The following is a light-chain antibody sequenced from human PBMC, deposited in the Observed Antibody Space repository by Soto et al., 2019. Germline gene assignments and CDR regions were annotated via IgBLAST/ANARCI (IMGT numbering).Light chain of an antibody. Sequence: EIVLTQSPATLSLSPGERATLSCRASQSVSSYLACYQQKPGQAPRLLIYEASKSAAGIPARISGGGSATTFLLISSRLAAEYFAVYCWHQRSNLEGTFGGGTKVEIK. CDR3: HQRSNLEGT. V-gene: IGKV3-11*01. CDR1: QSVSSY. J-gene: IGKJ4*02. CDR2: EAS.